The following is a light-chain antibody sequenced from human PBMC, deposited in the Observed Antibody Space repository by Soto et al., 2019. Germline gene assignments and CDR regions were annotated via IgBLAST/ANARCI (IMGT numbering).Light chain of an antibody. CDR1: QTISTN. V-gene: IGKV3D-15*01. J-gene: IGKJ1*01. CDR2: GAS. CDR3: QQYHDWPLT. Sequence: EIEMTQSPTTLSVSPGERGTLSCRASQTISTNLAWYQQKPGQAPRLLIYGASTRATGLPARFSGNGSGTDFTLTISSLQCEDFAVYYCQQYHDWPLTFGQGTRVDIK.